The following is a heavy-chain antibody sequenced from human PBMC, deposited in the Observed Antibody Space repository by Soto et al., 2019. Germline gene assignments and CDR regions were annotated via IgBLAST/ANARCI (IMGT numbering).Heavy chain of an antibody. CDR2: IKQDGSEK. CDR3: ARESRRATMIVAWRWGYFDY. J-gene: IGHJ4*02. CDR1: GFTFSSYW. Sequence: EVQLVESGGGLVQPGGSLRLSCAASGFTFSSYWMSWVRQAPGKGLEWVANIKQDGSEKYYVDSVKGRFTISRDNAKNSLYLQMNSLRAEDTAVYYCARESRRATMIVAWRWGYFDYWGQGTLVTVSS. D-gene: IGHD3-22*01. V-gene: IGHV3-7*04.